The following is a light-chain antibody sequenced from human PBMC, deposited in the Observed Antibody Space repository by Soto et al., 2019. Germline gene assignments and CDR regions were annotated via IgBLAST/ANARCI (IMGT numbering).Light chain of an antibody. CDR2: GAS. CDR1: QSISSK. V-gene: IGKV3-15*01. CDR3: QQYNIWSSIT. Sequence: EIGMTQSPATLSVSPGERATLSCRASQSISSKVGWYQQKIGQAPRLLIYGASNRATGVPPRFSGSGSGTEFTLTISSLQCEDFAVYYCQQYNIWSSITFGQGTRLEIK. J-gene: IGKJ5*01.